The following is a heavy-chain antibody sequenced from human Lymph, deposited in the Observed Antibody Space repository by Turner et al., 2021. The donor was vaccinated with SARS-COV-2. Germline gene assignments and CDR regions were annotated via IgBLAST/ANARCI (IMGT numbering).Heavy chain of an antibody. CDR1: GFTFSYYW. D-gene: IGHD1-26*01. CDR2: IKQDGSEK. Sequence: LVQSGAGSILAGRSLSPSRAASGFTFSYYWMSWVRQAPGKGLEWVANIKQDGSEKYYVDSVKGRFTISRDNAKNSLFLQMNSLRAEDTAVYYCARMGSSSWYFDYWGQGTLVTVSS. CDR3: ARMGSSSWYFDY. V-gene: IGHV3-7*01. J-gene: IGHJ4*02.